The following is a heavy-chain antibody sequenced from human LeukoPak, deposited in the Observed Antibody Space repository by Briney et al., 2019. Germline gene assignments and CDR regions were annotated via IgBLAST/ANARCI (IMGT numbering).Heavy chain of an antibody. Sequence: SETLSLTCTVSGGSMSSGDYYYTWIRQPPGKGLEWIGFIYNSGSPYYIPSLKSRSTISIDTSKNQFSLKLRSVTAADTAVYYCARFQSRYEDPQSDIWGPGTMVTVSS. CDR2: IYNSGSP. CDR3: ARFQSRYEDPQSDI. V-gene: IGHV4-30-4*08. J-gene: IGHJ3*02. CDR1: GGSMSSGDYY. D-gene: IGHD3-16*02.